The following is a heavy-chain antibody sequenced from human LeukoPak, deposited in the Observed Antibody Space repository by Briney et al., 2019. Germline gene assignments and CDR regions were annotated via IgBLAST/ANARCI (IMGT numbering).Heavy chain of an antibody. CDR1: GFSLGTSGMC. Sequence: RESGPALVKPTQTLTLTCTFSGFSLGTSGMCVSWIRQPPGKALEWLARIDWDDDKYYSTSLQTRLTISKDTSKNQVVLTMTNMDPVDTATYYCARAFPTVTTFDYWGQGTLVTVFS. J-gene: IGHJ4*02. CDR2: IDWDDDK. D-gene: IGHD4-17*01. CDR3: ARAFPTVTTFDY. V-gene: IGHV2-70*11.